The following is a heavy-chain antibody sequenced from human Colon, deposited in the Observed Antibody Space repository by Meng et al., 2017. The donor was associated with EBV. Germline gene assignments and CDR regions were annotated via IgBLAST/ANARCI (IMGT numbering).Heavy chain of an antibody. CDR1: GCSIISVYW. CDR3: ARGGYYSFDY. D-gene: IGHD5-18*01. Sequence: VPLYESGPGLVQPSETLSLTCAVSGCSIISVYWWTWVRQSPVKGLEWIGEIYHSGSTNYNPSLKSRVTISVDKSKNQFSLKLTSVTAADTAVYYCARGGYYSFDYWGQRTLVTVSS. V-gene: IGHV4-4*02. J-gene: IGHJ4*02. CDR2: IYHSGST.